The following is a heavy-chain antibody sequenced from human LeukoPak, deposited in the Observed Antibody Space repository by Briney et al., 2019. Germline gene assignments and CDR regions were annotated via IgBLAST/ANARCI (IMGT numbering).Heavy chain of an antibody. CDR3: AREHSYGSGSYYLDY. D-gene: IGHD3-10*01. CDR1: GGSISRDY. V-gene: IGHV4-59*12. CDR2: IDYAGRT. Sequence: SETLSLTCTVSGGSISRDYWSWIRQPPGKGLEWIGYIDYAGRTNYNPSLKSRVTISVDTSKNQFSLKLSSVTAADTALYYCAREHSYGSGSYYLDYWGQGTLVTVSP. J-gene: IGHJ4*02.